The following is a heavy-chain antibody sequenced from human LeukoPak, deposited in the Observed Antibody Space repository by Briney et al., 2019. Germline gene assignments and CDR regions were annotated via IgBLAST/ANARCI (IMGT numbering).Heavy chain of an antibody. Sequence: GGSLRLSCAASGFTFSSYSMNWVRQAPGKGLEWVSYISSSSSTIYYADSVKGRFTISRDNSKNTLYLQMNSLRAEDTAVYYCARERNDYVWGSYRYTPIGFDPWGQGTLVTVSS. V-gene: IGHV3-48*01. CDR3: ARERNDYVWGSYRYTPIGFDP. CDR1: GFTFSSYS. J-gene: IGHJ5*02. CDR2: ISSSSSTI. D-gene: IGHD3-16*02.